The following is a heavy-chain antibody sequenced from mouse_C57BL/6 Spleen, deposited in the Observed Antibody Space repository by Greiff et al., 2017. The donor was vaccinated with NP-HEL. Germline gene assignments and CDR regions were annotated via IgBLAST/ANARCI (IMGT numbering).Heavy chain of an antibody. V-gene: IGHV1-82*01. CDR3: ARLPYYGYGMDY. D-gene: IGHD2-10*01. CDR2: IYPGVGDT. CDR1: GYAFSSSW. Sequence: VQLQQSGPELVKPGASVKISCKASGYAFSSSWMNWVKQRPGKGLEWIGRIYPGVGDTNYNGKFQGMATLTADKSSSTAYMQLSSLTSEDSAVYFCARLPYYGYGMDYWGQGTSVTVSS. J-gene: IGHJ4*01.